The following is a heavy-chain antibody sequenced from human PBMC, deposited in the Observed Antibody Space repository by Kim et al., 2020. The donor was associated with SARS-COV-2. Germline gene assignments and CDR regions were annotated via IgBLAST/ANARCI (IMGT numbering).Heavy chain of an antibody. V-gene: IGHV4-34*01. CDR2: IYHSGST. CDR1: GGSFRGYY. D-gene: IGHD2-2*01. Sequence: SETLSLTCAVYGGSFRGYYWSWIRQPPGKGLEWIGGIYHSGSTHYNPSLKSRVTISVDTSKNQFSLKLSSVTAADTAVYYCARGPIIFVVPAVGGMDVWG. J-gene: IGHJ6*01. CDR3: ARGPIIFVVPAVGGMDV.